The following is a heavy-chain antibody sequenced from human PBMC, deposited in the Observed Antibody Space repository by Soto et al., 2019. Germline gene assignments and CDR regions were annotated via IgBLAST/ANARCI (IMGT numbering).Heavy chain of an antibody. Sequence: QVQLVQSGAEVKKPGSSVKVSCKASGGTFSSYAISWVRQAPGQGLEWMGGIIPIFGTAHYAQKFQGRVTITADESTSTAYMELSSMRSEDTAVYYCARDRAAVVVPAAAPSFAYWGQGTLVTVSS. J-gene: IGHJ4*02. D-gene: IGHD2-2*01. CDR2: IIPIFGTA. CDR1: GGTFSSYA. CDR3: ARDRAAVVVPAAAPSFAY. V-gene: IGHV1-69*01.